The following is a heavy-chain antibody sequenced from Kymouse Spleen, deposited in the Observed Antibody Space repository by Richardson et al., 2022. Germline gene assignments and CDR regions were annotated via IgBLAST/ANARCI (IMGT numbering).Heavy chain of an antibody. CDR2: INHSGST. CDR3: ARGIAAAGTEYYYYGMDV. J-gene: IGHJ6*02. CDR1: GGSFSGYY. D-gene: IGHD6-13*01. V-gene: IGHV4-34*01. Sequence: QVQLQQWGAGLLKPSETLSLTCAVYGGSFSGYYWSWIRQPPGKGLEWIGEINHSGSTNYNPSLKSRVTISVDTSKNQFSLKLSSVTAADTAVYYCARGIAAAGTEYYYYGMDVWGQGTTVTVSS.